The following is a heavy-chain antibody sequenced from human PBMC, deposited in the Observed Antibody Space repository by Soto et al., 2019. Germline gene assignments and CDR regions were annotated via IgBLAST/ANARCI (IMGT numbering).Heavy chain of an antibody. CDR1: GGTFSSCA. V-gene: IGHV1-69*13. J-gene: IGHJ5*02. Sequence: SVKVSCKASGGTFSSCAISWVRQAPGQGLEWMGGIIPIFGTANYAQKFQGRVTITADESTSTAYMELSSLRSEDTAVYFFARGLSHSSGWLIWFVPWGQGTLVTV. CDR2: IIPIFGTA. CDR3: ARGLSHSSGWLIWFVP. D-gene: IGHD6-19*01.